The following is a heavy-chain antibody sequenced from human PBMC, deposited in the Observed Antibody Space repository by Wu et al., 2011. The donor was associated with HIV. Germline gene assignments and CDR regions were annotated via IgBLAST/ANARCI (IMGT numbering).Heavy chain of an antibody. CDR2: INPNNGDT. V-gene: IGHV1-2*02. CDR3: ARDGGXGIGISCYGFGY. J-gene: IGHJ4*02. Sequence: QVQPVQSGAEVKTPGASVKVSCKAPGHTFTGFYIHWVRQAPGQGLEWMGWINPNNGDTKYAQKFQGRVSMTRDTSISTAYMELSRLRSDDTAVYYCARDGGXGIGISCYGFGYWGQGTLVTVSS. CDR1: GHTFTGFY. D-gene: IGHD3-10*01.